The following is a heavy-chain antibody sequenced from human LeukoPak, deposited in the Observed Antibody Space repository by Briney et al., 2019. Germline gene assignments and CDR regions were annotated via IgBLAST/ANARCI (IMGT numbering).Heavy chain of an antibody. D-gene: IGHD3-16*01. J-gene: IGHJ4*02. Sequence: SQTLSLTCTVSGGSISSGGYYWSWIRQHPGKGLEWIGYIYYSGSTYYNPSLKSRVTISVDTSKNQFSLKLSSVTAADTAVYYCATRVRGGSRLNYWGQGTLVTVSS. V-gene: IGHV4-31*03. CDR2: IYYSGST. CDR3: ATRVRGGSRLNY. CDR1: GGSISSGGYY.